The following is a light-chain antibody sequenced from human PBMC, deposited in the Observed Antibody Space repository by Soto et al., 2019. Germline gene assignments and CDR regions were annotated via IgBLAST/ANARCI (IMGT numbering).Light chain of an antibody. Sequence: DIVMTQSPDSLAVSLGERATINCKSSQSILDSPNNKNYLAWYQQKPGQPPKLLIYWASTRESGVPDRFSGSGSETDFTLTISSLQAEDVAVYYCQQYYDVPPNFGQGTKVEIK. CDR1: QSILDSPNNKNY. CDR2: WAS. CDR3: QQYYDVPPN. J-gene: IGKJ1*01. V-gene: IGKV4-1*01.